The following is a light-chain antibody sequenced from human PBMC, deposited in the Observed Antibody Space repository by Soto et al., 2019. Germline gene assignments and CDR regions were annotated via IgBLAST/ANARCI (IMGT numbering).Light chain of an antibody. Sequence: QSVLTQPASVSGSPGQSITISCTGTSSDIGTYNLVSWYQQHPGKAPKLMIYEVTKRPSGVSNRFSASKSDNTASLTISGLQAEDEADYYCCSYAGSTPWVFGGGTKLTVL. V-gene: IGLV2-23*02. CDR3: CSYAGSTPWV. CDR1: SSDIGTYNL. CDR2: EVT. J-gene: IGLJ3*02.